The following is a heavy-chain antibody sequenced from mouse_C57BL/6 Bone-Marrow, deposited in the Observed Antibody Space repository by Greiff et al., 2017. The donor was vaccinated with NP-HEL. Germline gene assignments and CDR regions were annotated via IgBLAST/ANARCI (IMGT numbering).Heavy chain of an antibody. CDR2: INPYNGDT. V-gene: IGHV1-20*01. Sequence: EVQLVESGPELVKPGDSVKISCKASGYSFTGYFMNWVMQSHGKSLEWIGRINPYNGDTFYNQKFKGKSTLTVDKSSSTAHMELRSLTSEDSAVYYCARPTRAWFAYWGQGTLVTVSA. J-gene: IGHJ3*01. CDR1: GYSFTGYF. CDR3: ARPTRAWFAY.